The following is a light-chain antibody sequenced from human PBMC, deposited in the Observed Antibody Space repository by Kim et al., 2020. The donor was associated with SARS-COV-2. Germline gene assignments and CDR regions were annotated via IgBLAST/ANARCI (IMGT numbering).Light chain of an antibody. J-gene: IGKJ5*01. V-gene: IGKV1D-13*01. Sequence: AIQLTQSPSSLSASVGDRVTITCRASQGISSPLAWYQQKPGKAPKLLIYDASTLESDIPSRFSDSGSETDFTLTISSLQPEDFGTYYCQQFNNYPHDPITFGQETRLEIK. CDR1: QGISSP. CDR3: QQFNNYPHDPIT. CDR2: DAS.